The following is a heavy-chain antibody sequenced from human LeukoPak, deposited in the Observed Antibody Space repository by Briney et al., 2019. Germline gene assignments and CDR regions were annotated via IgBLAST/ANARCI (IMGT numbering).Heavy chain of an antibody. J-gene: IGHJ4*02. D-gene: IGHD1-26*01. Sequence: SXTXXVYGXSFSGYYWSWIRQPPGKGLEWIGEINHSGSTNYNPSLKSRVTISVDTSKNQFSLKLSSVTAADTAVYYCARARYSGTYEFDYWGQGTLVTVSS. CDR2: INHSGST. CDR3: ARARYSGTYEFDY. V-gene: IGHV4-34*01. CDR1: GXSFSGYY.